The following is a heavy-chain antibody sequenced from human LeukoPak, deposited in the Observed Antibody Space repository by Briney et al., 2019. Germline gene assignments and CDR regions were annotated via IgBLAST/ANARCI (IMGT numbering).Heavy chain of an antibody. CDR2: IYYTGSN. J-gene: IGHJ4*02. CDR3: ASTWEKHIDY. V-gene: IGHV4-39*01. D-gene: IGHD1-26*01. CDR1: GGSISSKTYY. Sequence: SETLSLTCTLSGGSISSKTYYWGWIRQPPEKGLEWLGYIYYTGSNSYNPSLKSRITMSVDTSKNQFSLKLNSVTAADTALYYCASTWEKHIDYWGQGILVTVSS.